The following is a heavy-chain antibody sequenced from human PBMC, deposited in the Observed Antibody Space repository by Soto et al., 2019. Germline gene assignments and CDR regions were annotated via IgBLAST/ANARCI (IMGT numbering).Heavy chain of an antibody. CDR2: ISNTGDST. Sequence: EVQLVESGGGLVQPGGSLRLSCVASGFTFSSYAIHWVRQAPGKGLEYVSAISNTGDSTFYANSVKGRFTISRDNSKNKVDLQMGSLRAEDMGVYYCARWLGGYENWGQGTLVTVSS. J-gene: IGHJ4*02. CDR3: ARWLGGYEN. V-gene: IGHV3-64*01. D-gene: IGHD5-12*01. CDR1: GFTFSSYA.